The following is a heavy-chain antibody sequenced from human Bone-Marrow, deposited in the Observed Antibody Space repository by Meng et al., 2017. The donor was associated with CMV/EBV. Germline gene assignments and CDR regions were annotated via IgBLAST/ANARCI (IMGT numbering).Heavy chain of an antibody. CDR1: GFTLSGSA. V-gene: IGHV3-73*01. D-gene: IGHD2-2*01. Sequence: GGSLRLSCPASGFTLSGSAMHWVRQASGKGLEWVGRIRSKANSYATAYAASVKGRFTISRDDSKNTAYLQMNSLKTEDTAVYYCTRQQYKLLSTPNWFDPWGQGTLATVSS. J-gene: IGHJ5*02. CDR3: TRQQYKLLSTPNWFDP. CDR2: IRSKANSYAT.